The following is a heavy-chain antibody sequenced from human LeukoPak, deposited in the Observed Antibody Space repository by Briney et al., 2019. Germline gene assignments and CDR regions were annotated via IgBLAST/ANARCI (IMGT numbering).Heavy chain of an antibody. D-gene: IGHD3-9*01. CDR1: GFTVSSNY. J-gene: IGHJ5*02. V-gene: IGHV3-53*01. Sequence: GGSLRLSCAASGFTVSSNYMNWVRQAPGKGLEWVLVVSSGGDTYYADSVRGRFVISRDHSKNTLYLQMNGLRAEDTAVYYCTRGRVPYYDILTGYYGGSWFDPWGQGTLVTVSS. CDR2: VSSGGDT. CDR3: TRGRVPYYDILTGYYGGSWFDP.